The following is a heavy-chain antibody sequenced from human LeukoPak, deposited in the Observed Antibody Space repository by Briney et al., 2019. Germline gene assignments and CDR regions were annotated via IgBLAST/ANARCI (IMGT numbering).Heavy chain of an antibody. CDR2: VSDRDDST. CDR3: AKVVAGDFWSGQFDY. CDR1: GFTFSTFA. V-gene: IGHV3-23*01. Sequence: PGGSLRLSCAASGFTFSTFAMSWVRQAPGKGLEWVSTVSDRDDSTYYADSVKGRFTISRDNSKNTLYLQMNSLRAEDTAVYYCAKVVAGDFWSGQFDYWGQGTLVTVSS. D-gene: IGHD3-3*01. J-gene: IGHJ4*02.